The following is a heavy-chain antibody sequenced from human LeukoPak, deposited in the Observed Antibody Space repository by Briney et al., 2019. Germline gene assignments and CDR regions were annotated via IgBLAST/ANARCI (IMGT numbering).Heavy chain of an antibody. CDR1: GGSISSSSYY. J-gene: IGHJ4*02. CDR3: ARATRHDVVVFDF. CDR2: IYYSGST. D-gene: IGHD2-21*01. V-gene: IGHV4-39*07. Sequence: SETLSLTCTVSGGSISSSSYYWGWIRQPPGKGLEWIGSIYYSGSTYYNLSLKSRVSISVDKSKNQFSLRLSSVSAADTAVYYCARATRHDVVVFDFWGQGTLVTVSS.